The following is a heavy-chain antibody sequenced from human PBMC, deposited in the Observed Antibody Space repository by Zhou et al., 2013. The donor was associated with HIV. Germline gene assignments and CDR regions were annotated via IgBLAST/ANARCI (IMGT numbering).Heavy chain of an antibody. CDR2: IIPLFGTT. D-gene: IGHD1-1*01. Sequence: QVHLVQSGAEVKKPGSSVKVSCKVSGGTFNSYTIAWVRQAPGQGLEWMGNIIPLFGTTNYAQTFQGRVTITADESTNTAYMDLSSLRYEDTALYYCVREGIPGTGSTFDGWGQGTLVTISS. CDR1: GGTFNSYT. J-gene: IGHJ4*02. CDR3: VREGIPGTGSTFDG. V-gene: IGHV1-69*15.